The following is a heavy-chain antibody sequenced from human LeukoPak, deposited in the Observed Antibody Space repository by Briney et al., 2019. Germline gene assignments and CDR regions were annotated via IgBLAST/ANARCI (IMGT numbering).Heavy chain of an antibody. Sequence: GGSLRLSCAASGFTVSSYAMRWVRHAPGKGLEWVSPISGSGGSTYHADSVKVRFTIPRDNCKNSLYLQMNSLRAEDTAVYYCAKERRSGWYALSFEYWGQGTLVTVSS. J-gene: IGHJ4*02. V-gene: IGHV3-23*01. CDR3: AKERRSGWYALSFEY. CDR2: ISGSGGST. CDR1: GFTVSSYA. D-gene: IGHD6-19*01.